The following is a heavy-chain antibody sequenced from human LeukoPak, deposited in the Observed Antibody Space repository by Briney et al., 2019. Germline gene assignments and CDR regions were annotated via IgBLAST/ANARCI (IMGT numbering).Heavy chain of an antibody. CDR1: GFTFSVYD. CDR2: IGTAGDT. J-gene: IGHJ4*02. V-gene: IGHV3-13*01. D-gene: IGHD1-1*01. CDR3: ARVAKERVGGVYYFDY. Sequence: GGSLRLSCAASGFTFSVYDMHWVRQATGEGLEWVSAIGTAGDTYYTGSVKGRFTISRENAKNSLYLQMNSLRAGDTAVYYCARVAKERVGGVYYFDYWGQGTLVTVSS.